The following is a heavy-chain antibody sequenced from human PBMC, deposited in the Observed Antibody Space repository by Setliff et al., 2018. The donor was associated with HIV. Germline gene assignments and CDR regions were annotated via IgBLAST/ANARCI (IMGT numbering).Heavy chain of an antibody. V-gene: IGHV3-20*04. J-gene: IGHJ3*02. D-gene: IGHD3-3*01. CDR3: ARDVSLWNGYYNEAFDI. Sequence: PGGSLRLSCAASTITFSNYYVNWVRHSPGKGLEWVSGISWNSGSTGYADSVKGRFIVSRDNAKNSLFLQMNSLRAEDTAFYYCARDVSLWNGYYNEAFDIWGQGTMVTVSS. CDR1: TITFSNYY. CDR2: ISWNSGST.